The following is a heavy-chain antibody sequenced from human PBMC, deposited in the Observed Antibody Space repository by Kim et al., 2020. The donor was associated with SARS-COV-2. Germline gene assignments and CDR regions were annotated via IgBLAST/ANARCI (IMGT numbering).Heavy chain of an antibody. D-gene: IGHD3-22*01. Sequence: KVRFTISRDDSKNTLYLQMNSLKTEDTAVYYCNTDLSPPLYYYDSSGYYLWGQGTLVTVSS. J-gene: IGHJ5*02. CDR3: NTDLSPPLYYYDSSGYYL. V-gene: IGHV3-15*01.